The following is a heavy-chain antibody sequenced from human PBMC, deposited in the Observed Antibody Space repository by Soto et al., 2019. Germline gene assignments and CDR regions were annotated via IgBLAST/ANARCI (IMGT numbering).Heavy chain of an antibody. V-gene: IGHV4-31*03. J-gene: IGHJ1*01. CDR3: AIYDSSGSRGVQH. CDR2: IYYSGST. D-gene: IGHD3-22*01. CDR1: GGSISSGGYY. Sequence: QVQLQESGPGLVKPSQTLSLTCTVSGGSISSGGYYWSWIRQHPGKGLEWIGYIYYSGSTYYNPSLKSRGTIAVDTSKNQFSLKLSSVTAADTAVYYCAIYDSSGSRGVQHWGQGTLVTVSS.